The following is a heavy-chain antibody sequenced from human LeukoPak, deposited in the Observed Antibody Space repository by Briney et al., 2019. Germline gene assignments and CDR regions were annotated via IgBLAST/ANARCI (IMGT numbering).Heavy chain of an antibody. CDR1: GYTFISYG. CDR3: ARGRGAPRPVYGDYAGIDY. V-gene: IGHV1-18*01. CDR2: ISAYSGNT. Sequence: ASVKVSCKASGYTFISYGISWVRQAPGQGLEWMGWISAYSGNTNYAQKLQGRVTMTTDTSTSTAYMELRSLRSDDTAVYYCARGRGAPRPVYGDYAGIDYWGQGTLVTVSS. J-gene: IGHJ4*02. D-gene: IGHD4-17*01.